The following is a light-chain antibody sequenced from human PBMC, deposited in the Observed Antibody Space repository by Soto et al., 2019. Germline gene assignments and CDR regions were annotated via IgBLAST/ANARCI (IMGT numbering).Light chain of an antibody. Sequence: QSALTQPASVSGSPGQSITISCTGTSSDVGGYNYVSWYQQHPGKAPKLMIYDVRNRLSGVSNRFSGSKSVNTASLTISGLQAEDEADYYCSSYTTISTDVFGTGTKVTVL. CDR3: SSYTTISTDV. J-gene: IGLJ1*01. CDR1: SSDVGGYNY. CDR2: DVR. V-gene: IGLV2-14*01.